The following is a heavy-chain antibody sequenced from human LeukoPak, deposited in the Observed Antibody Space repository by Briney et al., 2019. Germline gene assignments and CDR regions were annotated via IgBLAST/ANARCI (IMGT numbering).Heavy chain of an antibody. D-gene: IGHD3-16*01. V-gene: IGHV4-39*07. CDR1: GGSISSSSYY. CDR3: ARDHYYDYVWGSLKGGSNWFDP. Sequence: PSETLSLTCTVSGGSISSSSYYWGWIRQPPGKGLEWIGSIYYSGSTYYNPSLKSRVTISVDTSKNQFSLKLSSVTAADTAVYYCARDHYYDYVWGSLKGGSNWFDPWGQGTLVTVSS. J-gene: IGHJ5*02. CDR2: IYYSGST.